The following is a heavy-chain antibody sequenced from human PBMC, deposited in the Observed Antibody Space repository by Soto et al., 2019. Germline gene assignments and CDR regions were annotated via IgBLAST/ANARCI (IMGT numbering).Heavy chain of an antibody. Sequence: QVQLVQSGAEVKKPGSSVKVSCKASGGTFSSYAISWVRQAPGQGLEWMGGIIPIFGTANYAQKFQARVTITADESTSTSYMELSSLSSEDTAVYYCARFGDRSSWYSSGHAFDIWGQGTMVTVSS. D-gene: IGHD6-13*01. CDR1: GGTFSSYA. V-gene: IGHV1-69*12. CDR3: ARFGDRSSWYSSGHAFDI. J-gene: IGHJ3*02. CDR2: IIPIFGTA.